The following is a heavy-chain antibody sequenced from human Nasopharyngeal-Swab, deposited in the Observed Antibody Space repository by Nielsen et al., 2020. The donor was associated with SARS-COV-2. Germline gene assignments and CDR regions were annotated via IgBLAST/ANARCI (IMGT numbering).Heavy chain of an antibody. Sequence: ASVKVSCKASRYTFTSYDINWVRQATGQGLEWMGWMNPNSGNTGYAQKFQGRVTMTRNTSISTAYMELSSLRSEDTAVYYCARGSLSYAAAAGTLSIYYYYYYYMDVWGKGTTVTVSS. CDR2: MNPNSGNT. CDR3: ARGSLSYAAAAGTLSIYYYYYYYMDV. J-gene: IGHJ6*03. V-gene: IGHV1-8*01. D-gene: IGHD6-13*01. CDR1: RYTFTSYD.